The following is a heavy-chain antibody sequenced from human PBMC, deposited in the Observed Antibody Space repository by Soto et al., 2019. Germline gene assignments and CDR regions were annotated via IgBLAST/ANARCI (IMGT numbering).Heavy chain of an antibody. V-gene: IGHV3-23*01. CDR1: GFSITSFA. Sequence: GGSLRLSCVASGFSITSFAMSWVRQAPGKGLEWASAISASGGSTYADSVKGRFTISRDNSKNTLYLQMNSLRVEDTAVYYCAKVLSSGSYSGALEYWGQGALVTVS. CDR3: AKVLSSGSYSGALEY. CDR2: ISASGGST. D-gene: IGHD1-26*01. J-gene: IGHJ4*02.